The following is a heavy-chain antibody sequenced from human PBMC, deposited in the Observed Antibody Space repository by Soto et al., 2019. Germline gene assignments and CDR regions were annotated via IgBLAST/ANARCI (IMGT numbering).Heavy chain of an antibody. CDR2: VSQSGNT. CDR1: GDSITWSYL. J-gene: IGHJ5*02. CDR3: AREVPGLREVNRNWFDP. Sequence: TPSLPFTVSGDSITWSYLWMWVPPPPGEGLEWIGEVSQSGNTNYNPSLMSRLTISVDKSKNQFSLRLTYVTAADTGIYYCAREVPGLREVNRNWFDPWGQGTLVTVS. D-gene: IGHD3-10*01. V-gene: IGHV4-4*02.